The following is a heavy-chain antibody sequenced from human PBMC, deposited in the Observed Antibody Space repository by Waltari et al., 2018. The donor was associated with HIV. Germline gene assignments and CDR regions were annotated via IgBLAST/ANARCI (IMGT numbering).Heavy chain of an antibody. D-gene: IGHD3-9*01. CDR2: SDPMFGTG. J-gene: IGHJ5*02. Sequence: QLQLVQSGAEVKRPGSSMKVSCRASGGTSSRYAITWARQVPGQGLEWMGRSDPMFGTGNYARKLQGRVTITADESTSTAYKALSSLRFEDTAMYYCARDRGNDSLTATSFGWFDPWGQGTLVTVSS. CDR1: GGTSSRYA. V-gene: IGHV1-69*18. CDR3: ARDRGNDSLTATSFGWFDP.